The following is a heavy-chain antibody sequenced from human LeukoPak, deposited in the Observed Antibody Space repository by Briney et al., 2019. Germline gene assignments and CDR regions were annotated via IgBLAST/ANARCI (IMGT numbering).Heavy chain of an antibody. D-gene: IGHD6-13*01. Sequence: PGGSLRLSCAASGFTFSSYCMNWVRQAPGKGLEWVSSISSSSSYIYYADSVKGRFTISRDNAKNSLYLQMNSLRAEDTAVYYCARDRIAAAGSFDYWGQGTLVTVSS. J-gene: IGHJ4*02. CDR2: ISSSSSYI. CDR3: ARDRIAAAGSFDY. V-gene: IGHV3-21*01. CDR1: GFTFSSYC.